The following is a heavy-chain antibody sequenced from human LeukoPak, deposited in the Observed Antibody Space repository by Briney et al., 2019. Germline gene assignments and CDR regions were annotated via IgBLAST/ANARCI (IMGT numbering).Heavy chain of an antibody. J-gene: IGHJ4*02. CDR3: ARYCSSTSCYKTPEPDY. CDR2: IYYSGST. V-gene: IGHV4-39*01. D-gene: IGHD2-2*02. Sequence: SETLFLTCTVSGGSISSSSYYWGWIRQPPGKGLEWIGSIYYSGSTYYNPSLKSRVTISVDTSKNQFSLKLSSVTAADTAVYYCARYCSSTSCYKTPEPDYWGQGTLVTVSS. CDR1: GGSISSSSYY.